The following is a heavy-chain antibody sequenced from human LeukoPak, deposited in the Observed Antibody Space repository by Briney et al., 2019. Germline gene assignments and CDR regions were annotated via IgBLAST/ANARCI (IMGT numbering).Heavy chain of an antibody. CDR3: AKAILYYDFWSGYPADYYYGMDV. CDR2: ISGSGGST. J-gene: IGHJ6*02. CDR1: GFIFSDYY. V-gene: IGHV3-23*01. D-gene: IGHD3-3*01. Sequence: PGGSLRLSCAGSGFIFSDYYMSWVRQAPGKGLEWVSAISGSGGSTYYADSVKGRFTISRDNSKNTLYLQMNSLRAEDTAVYYCAKAILYYDFWSGYPADYYYGMDVWGQGTTVIVSS.